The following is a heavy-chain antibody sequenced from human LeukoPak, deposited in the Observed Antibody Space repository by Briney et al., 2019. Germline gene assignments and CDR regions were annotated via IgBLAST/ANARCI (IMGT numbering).Heavy chain of an antibody. J-gene: IGHJ3*02. CDR3: ARDPTTVTKGLDI. CDR1: GGSISSHY. V-gene: IGHV4-59*11. Sequence: SETLSLTWTVSGGSISSHYWSWIRQPPGKGLEWIGYISYIGSTNYNPSLKSRVTISVDTSKNQFSLKLSSVTAADAAVYFCARDPTTVTKGLDIWGQGTMVTVSS. D-gene: IGHD4-17*01. CDR2: ISYIGST.